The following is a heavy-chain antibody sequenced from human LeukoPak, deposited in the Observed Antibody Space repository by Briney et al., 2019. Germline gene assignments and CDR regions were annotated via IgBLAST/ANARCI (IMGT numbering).Heavy chain of an antibody. CDR2: IYSAGST. CDR3: AKEGYYYDSSGYSDY. Sequence: GGSLRLSCAASGFTVSSTYMSWVRQAPGKGLEWVSIIYSAGSTYYADSVKGRFTISRDNSKNTLYLQMNSLRAEDTAVYYCAKEGYYYDSSGYSDYWGQGTLVTVSS. J-gene: IGHJ4*02. CDR1: GFTVSSTY. V-gene: IGHV3-53*01. D-gene: IGHD3-22*01.